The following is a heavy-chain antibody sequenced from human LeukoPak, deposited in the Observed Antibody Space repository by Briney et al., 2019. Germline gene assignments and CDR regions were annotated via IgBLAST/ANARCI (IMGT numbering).Heavy chain of an antibody. V-gene: IGHV3-23*01. CDR2: ISGSGSRT. Sequence: GGSLSLSCAASGFTFSSYAMSWARQPPGKGLEGASAISGSGSRTYYADSVKGRFTISRDTSKNTLYLQINSLSAEDTAVYYCAKSRDYYDSSGAEDYWGQGTLVTVSS. D-gene: IGHD3-22*01. J-gene: IGHJ4*02. CDR1: GFTFSSYA. CDR3: AKSRDYYDSSGAEDY.